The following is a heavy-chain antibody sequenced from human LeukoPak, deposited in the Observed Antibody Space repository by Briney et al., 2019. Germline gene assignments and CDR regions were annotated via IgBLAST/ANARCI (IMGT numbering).Heavy chain of an antibody. CDR1: GYTFTSYY. V-gene: IGHV1-46*01. D-gene: IGHD3-9*01. Sequence: GASVKVSCKASGYTFTSYYMHWVRQAPGQGLEWMGIINPSGGSTSYAQKFQGRVTMTRDMSTSTVYMELSSLRSEDTAVYYCARESVSLTGYYPYYFDYWGQGTLVTVSS. J-gene: IGHJ4*02. CDR2: INPSGGST. CDR3: ARESVSLTGYYPYYFDY.